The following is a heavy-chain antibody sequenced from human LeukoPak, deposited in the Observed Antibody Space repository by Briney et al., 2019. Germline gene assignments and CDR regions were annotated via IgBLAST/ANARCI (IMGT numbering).Heavy chain of an antibody. Sequence: GGSLRLSCTASGFNFGIYGMHWVRQAPGKGLEWVAVMWDDGTNEYYVESVKGRFTISRDNGKRTLYLQMNSLRVEDTAVYYCARDHFGSGSSWYGGVFDYWGQGTLVTVSS. CDR1: GFNFGIYG. CDR3: ARDHFGSGSSWYGGVFDY. V-gene: IGHV3-33*01. J-gene: IGHJ4*02. D-gene: IGHD6-13*01. CDR2: MWDDGTNE.